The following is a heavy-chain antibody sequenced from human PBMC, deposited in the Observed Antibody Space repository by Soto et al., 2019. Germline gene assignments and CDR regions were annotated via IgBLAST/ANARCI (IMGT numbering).Heavy chain of an antibody. CDR2: IYHSGST. D-gene: IGHD7-27*01. J-gene: IGHJ4*02. CDR3: ASNWGSGEGFDY. CDR1: GGSISSGGYS. Sequence: QLQLQESGSGLVKPSQTLSLTCAVSGGSISSGGYSWSWIRQPPGKGLEWIGYIYHSGSTHYNPSLKSRVTISVARSKNQFSLKLSSVTAADTAVYYCASNWGSGEGFDYWGQGTLVTVSS. V-gene: IGHV4-30-2*01.